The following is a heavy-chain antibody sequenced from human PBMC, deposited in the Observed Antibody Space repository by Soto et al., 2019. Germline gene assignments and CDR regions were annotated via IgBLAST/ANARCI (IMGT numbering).Heavy chain of an antibody. D-gene: IGHD6-13*01. CDR2: VYYRGNT. CDR3: ARDDAAGKMDV. CDR1: GGSISGFY. Sequence: SETLSLTCTVCGGSISGFYWSWFRQPPGKGLEWIAYVYYRGNTNYNPSLKSRLTASVSTSKNQFSLQLHSVTAADTSVYDCARDDAAGKMDVWGKGTTVTVSS. V-gene: IGHV4-59*01. J-gene: IGHJ6*04.